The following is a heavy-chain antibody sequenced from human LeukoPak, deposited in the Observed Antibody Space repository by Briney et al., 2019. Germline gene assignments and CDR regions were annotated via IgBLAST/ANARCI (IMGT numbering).Heavy chain of an antibody. CDR2: INADNGNT. Sequence: GASVKVSCKASGYTFTSYTIHWVRQAPGQRLEWMGWINADNGNTKYSQKFQGRVTITRDTSASTAYMELSSLRSEDTAVYYCARVRAVSGAPPDYWGQGTLVSVS. D-gene: IGHD5/OR15-5a*01. CDR1: GYTFTSYT. V-gene: IGHV1-3*01. J-gene: IGHJ4*02. CDR3: ARVRAVSGAPPDY.